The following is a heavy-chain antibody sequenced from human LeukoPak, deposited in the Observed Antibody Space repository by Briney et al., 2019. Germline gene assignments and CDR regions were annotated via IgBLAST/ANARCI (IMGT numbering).Heavy chain of an antibody. CDR1: GYTLTELS. D-gene: IGHD2-2*02. V-gene: IGHV1-24*01. CDR2: FDPEDGET. Sequence: ASVKVSCKVSGYTLTELSMHWVRQAPGKGLERMGGFDPEDGETIYAQKFQGRVTMTEDTSTDTAYMELSSLRSEDTAVYYCATGEVVPAAIPLDYWGQGTLVTVSS. CDR3: ATGEVVPAAIPLDY. J-gene: IGHJ4*02.